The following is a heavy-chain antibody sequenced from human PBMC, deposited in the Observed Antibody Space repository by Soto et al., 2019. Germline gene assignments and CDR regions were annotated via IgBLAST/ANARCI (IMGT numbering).Heavy chain of an antibody. Sequence: PSETLSLTCTVSGGSISSSSYYWGWIRQPPGKGLEWIGYIYYSGSTNYNPSLKSRVTISVDTSKNQFSLKLSSVTAADTAVYYCARPRGGYFDYWGQGTLVTVSS. D-gene: IGHD3-16*01. CDR1: GGSISSSSYY. CDR2: IYYSGST. CDR3: ARPRGGYFDY. J-gene: IGHJ4*02. V-gene: IGHV4-61*05.